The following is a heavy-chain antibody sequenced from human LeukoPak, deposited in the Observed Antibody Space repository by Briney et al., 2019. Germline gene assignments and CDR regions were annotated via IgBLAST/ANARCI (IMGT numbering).Heavy chain of an antibody. Sequence: PSETLSLTCAVYGGSSSGYYWSWIRQPPGKGLEWIGEINHSGSTNYNPSLKSRVTISVDTSKNQFSLKLSSVTAADTAVYYCARKAYGDWDYWGQGTLVTVSS. D-gene: IGHD4-17*01. CDR2: INHSGST. CDR3: ARKAYGDWDY. V-gene: IGHV4-34*01. CDR1: GGSSSGYY. J-gene: IGHJ4*02.